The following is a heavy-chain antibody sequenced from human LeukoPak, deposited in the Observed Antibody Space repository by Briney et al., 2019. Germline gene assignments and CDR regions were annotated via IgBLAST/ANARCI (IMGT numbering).Heavy chain of an antibody. CDR3: ARERARYCSGGSCYADY. Sequence: ASVKVSCKASGYTFTSYGISWVRQAPGQGLEWMGWISAYNGNTNYAQKLQGRVTMTTDTSTSTAYMELRSLRSDDTAAYYCARERARYCSGGSCYADYWGQGTLVTVSS. D-gene: IGHD2-15*01. J-gene: IGHJ4*02. CDR2: ISAYNGNT. V-gene: IGHV1-18*01. CDR1: GYTFTSYG.